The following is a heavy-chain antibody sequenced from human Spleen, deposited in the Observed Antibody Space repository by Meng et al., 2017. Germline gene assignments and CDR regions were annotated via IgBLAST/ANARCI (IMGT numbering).Heavy chain of an antibody. Sequence: QGQPQGSGPGPVKPSGTMSLTCAVSGDSISSNNWWSWVRQAQGKGLEWIGSIYYSGSTYYNPSLKSRVTISVDTSKNHFSLKLISVTAADTAVYYCARDEYAGNFWFDPWGQGTLVTVSS. CDR1: GDSISSNNW. CDR2: IYYSGST. J-gene: IGHJ5*02. D-gene: IGHD4-23*01. CDR3: ARDEYAGNFWFDP. V-gene: IGHV4-4*02.